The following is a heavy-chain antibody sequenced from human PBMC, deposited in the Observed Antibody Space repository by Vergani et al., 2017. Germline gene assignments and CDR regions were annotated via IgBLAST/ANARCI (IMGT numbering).Heavy chain of an antibody. CDR1: GGSISSYY. CDR2: IYYSGST. J-gene: IGHJ5*02. Sequence: QVQLQESGPGLVKPSETLSLTCTVSGGSISSYYWSWIRQPPGKGLEWIGYIYYSGSTNYNPSLKSRVTISVDTSKNQFSLKRSSVTAADTAVYYCAREDIVGATTRFDPWGQGTLVTVSS. V-gene: IGHV4-59*12. D-gene: IGHD1-26*01. CDR3: AREDIVGATTRFDP.